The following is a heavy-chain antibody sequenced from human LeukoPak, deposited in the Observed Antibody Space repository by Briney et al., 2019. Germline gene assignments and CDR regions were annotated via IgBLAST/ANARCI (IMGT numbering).Heavy chain of an antibody. CDR3: ASAGGYDSSRASY. Sequence: SETLSLTCTVSGGSISSYYWSWIRQPPGKGLEWIGYIYYSGNTNYNPSLKSRVTISVDTSKNQFSLKLSSVTAADTAVYYCASAGGYDSSRASYWGQGTLVTVSS. V-gene: IGHV4-59*12. J-gene: IGHJ4*02. D-gene: IGHD3-22*01. CDR2: IYYSGNT. CDR1: GGSISSYY.